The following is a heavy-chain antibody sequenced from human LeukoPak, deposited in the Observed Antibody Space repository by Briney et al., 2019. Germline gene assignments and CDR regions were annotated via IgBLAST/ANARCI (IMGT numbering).Heavy chain of an antibody. D-gene: IGHD4-11*01. CDR1: GYSFTSYW. V-gene: IGHV5-51*01. CDR2: IYPGDSDT. Sequence: GESLKISCKGSGYSFTSYWIGWVRQMPGKGLEWMGIIYPGDSDTRYSPSSQGQVTISADKSISTAYLQWSSLKASDTAMYYCAREDYSNYYHYGMDVWGQGTTVTVSS. J-gene: IGHJ6*02. CDR3: AREDYSNYYHYGMDV.